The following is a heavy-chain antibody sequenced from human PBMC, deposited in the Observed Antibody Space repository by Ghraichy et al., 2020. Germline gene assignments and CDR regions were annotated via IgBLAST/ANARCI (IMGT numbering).Heavy chain of an antibody. CDR3: ARGGVGYCTSTTCYRYYFGMDV. J-gene: IGHJ6*02. CDR2: IIHTGSS. CDR1: GGSFSGPY. D-gene: IGHD2-2*02. Sequence: SQILSLTCAVSGGSFSGPYWSWVRQPPGKGLEWIGEIIHTGSSNSNPSLTSRVTMSVDTSKNQFSLNLTSVTAADTAVYYCARGGVGYCTSTTCYRYYFGMDVWGQGTTVTVSS. V-gene: IGHV4-34*01.